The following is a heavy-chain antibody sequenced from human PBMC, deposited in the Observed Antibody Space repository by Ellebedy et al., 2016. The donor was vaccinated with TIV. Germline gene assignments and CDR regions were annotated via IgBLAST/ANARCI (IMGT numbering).Heavy chain of an antibody. V-gene: IGHV1-2*02. J-gene: IGHJ4*02. Sequence: ASVKVSXKASGYTFTGYYMHWVRQAPGQGLEWMGWINPNSGGTNYAQKFQGRVTMTRDTSISTAYMELSGLRSDDTAVYYCIITAAADLYGVDYWGQGTLVTVSS. CDR2: INPNSGGT. CDR1: GYTFTGYY. CDR3: IITAAADLYGVDY. D-gene: IGHD6-13*01.